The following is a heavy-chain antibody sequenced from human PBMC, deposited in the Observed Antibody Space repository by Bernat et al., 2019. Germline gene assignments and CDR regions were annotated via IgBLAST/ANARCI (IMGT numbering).Heavy chain of an antibody. CDR2: IIPIFGTA. CDR1: GYTFTSYY. CDR3: ARGSTYYDFWSGYSDHFDY. V-gene: IGHV1-69*01. J-gene: IGHJ4*02. Sequence: QVQLVQSGAEVKKPGASVKVSCKASGYTFTSYYMHWVQQAPGQGLEWMGGIIPIFGTANYAQKFQGRVTITADESTSTAYMELSSLRSEDTAVYYCARGSTYYDFWSGYSDHFDYWGQGTLVTVSS. D-gene: IGHD3-3*01.